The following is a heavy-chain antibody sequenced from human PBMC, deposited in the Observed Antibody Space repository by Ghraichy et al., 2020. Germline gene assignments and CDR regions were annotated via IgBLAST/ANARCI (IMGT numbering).Heavy chain of an antibody. CDR3: VRGLGWVIGQ. D-gene: IGHD3-10*01. Sequence: GGSLRLSCAASGFTFSSEWMMWVRQAPGKGLEWVANIKKDGSEKYYVDSVNGRFTISRDNAKNSLFLQMDSLRIDDTAVYYCVRGLGWVIGQWGQGTLVAVSS. V-gene: IGHV3-7*04. J-gene: IGHJ4*02. CDR2: IKKDGSEK. CDR1: GFTFSSEW.